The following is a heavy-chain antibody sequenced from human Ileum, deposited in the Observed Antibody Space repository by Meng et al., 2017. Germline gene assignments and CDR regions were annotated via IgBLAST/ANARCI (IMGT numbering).Heavy chain of an antibody. Sequence: VQLVECGGGLVRPGGSLRLSCAVPGSTFSDYWMHWVRQTPGKGLVWVSRINGDGSTTTYADSVKGRFTISRDNAESTLYLQMNSLRVDDTAVYYCTRAGSFRHDYWGQGALVTVSS. J-gene: IGHJ4*02. V-gene: IGHV3-74*01. D-gene: IGHD2-15*01. CDR3: TRAGSFRHDY. CDR1: GSTFSDYW. CDR2: INGDGSTT.